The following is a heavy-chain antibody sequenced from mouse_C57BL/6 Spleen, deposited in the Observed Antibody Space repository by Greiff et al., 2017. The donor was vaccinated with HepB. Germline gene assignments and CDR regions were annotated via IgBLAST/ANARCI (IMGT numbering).Heavy chain of an antibody. CDR3: ASGYDGYAMDY. CDR1: GYTFTSYG. D-gene: IGHD2-2*01. V-gene: IGHV1-81*01. Sequence: VKLMESGAELARPGASVKLSCKASGYTFTSYGISWVKQRTGQGLEWIGEIYPRSGNTYYNEKFKGKATLTEDKSSSTAYMEHRSLTSEDSAVYFCASGYDGYAMDYWGQGTSVTVSS. J-gene: IGHJ4*01. CDR2: IYPRSGNT.